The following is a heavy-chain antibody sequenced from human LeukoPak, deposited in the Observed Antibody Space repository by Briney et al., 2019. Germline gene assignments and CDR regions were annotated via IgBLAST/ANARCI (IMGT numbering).Heavy chain of an antibody. Sequence: GGSLRLSCAASGFTFSNAWMNWVRQAPGKGLEWVSGISGSGGNTNYGDSVKGRFTISRDNSKNTLYLQMNSLRVEDTAVYYCAKDKSGLEVANTNGYFDYWGQGALVTVSS. D-gene: IGHD6-19*01. V-gene: IGHV3-23*01. CDR1: GFTFSNAW. CDR2: ISGSGGNT. J-gene: IGHJ4*02. CDR3: AKDKSGLEVANTNGYFDY.